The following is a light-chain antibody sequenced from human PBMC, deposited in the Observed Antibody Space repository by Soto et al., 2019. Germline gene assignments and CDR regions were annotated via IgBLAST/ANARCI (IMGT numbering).Light chain of an antibody. CDR1: QSISSY. CDR2: AAS. Sequence: DIQMTQSPSSLSASVGDRVTITCRASQSISSYLNWYQQKPGKDPKLLIYAASSLQSGVPSRFSGSGSGTSFTLTISSLQPEDFATYYWPQSYSTPTTFGGGTKVEIK. CDR3: PQSYSTPTT. J-gene: IGKJ4*01. V-gene: IGKV1-39*01.